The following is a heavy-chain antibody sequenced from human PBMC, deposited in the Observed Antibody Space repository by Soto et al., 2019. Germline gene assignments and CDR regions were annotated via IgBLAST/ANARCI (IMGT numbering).Heavy chain of an antibody. Sequence: ASVRVSCKASGYTFTSYDINWVRQATGQGLEWMGWMNPNSGNTGYAQKFQGRVTMTRNTSISTAYMELSSLRSEDTAVYYCAREAYGDYDQDDAFDIWGQGTMVTVSS. CDR2: MNPNSGNT. CDR1: GYTFTSYD. D-gene: IGHD4-17*01. CDR3: AREAYGDYDQDDAFDI. J-gene: IGHJ3*02. V-gene: IGHV1-8*01.